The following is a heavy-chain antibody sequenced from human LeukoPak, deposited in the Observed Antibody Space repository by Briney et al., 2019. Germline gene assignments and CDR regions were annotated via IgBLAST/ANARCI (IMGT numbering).Heavy chain of an antibody. CDR2: IKADGSEK. CDR1: GFTFSTHW. D-gene: IGHD3-3*02. J-gene: IGHJ6*03. Sequence: GGSLRLSCAGSGFTFSTHWMSWVRQGPGKGLEWVANIKADGSEKYYVDSVKGRFTVSRDNAKNSLFLQMNSLRGEDTAVYYRGRVAKEGISHCMDVWGKGTTVTVSS. CDR3: GRVAKEGISHCMDV. V-gene: IGHV3-7*01.